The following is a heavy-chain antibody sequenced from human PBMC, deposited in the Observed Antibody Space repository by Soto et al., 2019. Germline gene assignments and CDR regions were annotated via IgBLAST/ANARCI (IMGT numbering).Heavy chain of an antibody. V-gene: IGHV4-59*01. D-gene: IGHD3-10*01. CDR1: GGSISSYY. J-gene: IGHJ1*01. CDR2: IYYSGST. CDR3: ARAGGYREYFQH. Sequence: QVQLQESGPGLVKPSETLSLTCTVSGGSISSYYWSWIRQPPGKGLEWIGYIYYSGSTNYNPSLTSRVTISVDTSKSPFSRKLSSVTAADTAVYYCARAGGYREYFQHWGQGSLVTVSS.